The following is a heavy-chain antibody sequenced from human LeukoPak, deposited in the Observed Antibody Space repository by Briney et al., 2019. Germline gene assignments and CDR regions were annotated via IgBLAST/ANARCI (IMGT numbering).Heavy chain of an antibody. V-gene: IGHV3-20*01. J-gene: IGHJ4*02. D-gene: IGHD2-2*01. Sequence: GVSLRLSCAASGFTFDDYGMSWVRQAPGKGLEWVSGINWNGGSTGYADSVKGRFTISRDNAKNSLYLQMNSLRAEDTALYHCARARGDIVVVPAANGPYYFDYWGQGTLVTVSS. CDR3: ARARGDIVVVPAANGPYYFDY. CDR2: INWNGGST. CDR1: GFTFDDYG.